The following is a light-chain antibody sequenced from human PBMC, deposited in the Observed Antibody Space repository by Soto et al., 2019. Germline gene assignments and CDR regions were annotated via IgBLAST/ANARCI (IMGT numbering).Light chain of an antibody. CDR3: QQYASSPST. CDR2: GAS. CDR1: QSVSSSY. J-gene: IGKJ1*01. Sequence: EIVLTQSPGTLSLSPGERANLSCRASQSVSSSYLAWYQQKPGQAPRLLIHGASSRATGIPDRFSGSGSGTDFTLTISRLEPEDFAVYYCQQYASSPSTFGQGTKVEIK. V-gene: IGKV3-20*01.